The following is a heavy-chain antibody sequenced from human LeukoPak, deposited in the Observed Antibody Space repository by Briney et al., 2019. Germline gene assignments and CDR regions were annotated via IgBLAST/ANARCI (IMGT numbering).Heavy chain of an antibody. D-gene: IGHD3-16*01. V-gene: IGHV3-23*01. CDR3: AKVARGGYNWFDP. CDR2: ISGSGGST. Sequence: GGSLRLSCAASGFTFSDYYMSWIRQAPGKGLEWVSAISGSGGSTYYADSVKGRFTISRDNSKNTLYLQMNSLRAEDTAVYYCAKVARGGYNWFDPWGQGTLVTVSS. J-gene: IGHJ5*02. CDR1: GFTFSDYY.